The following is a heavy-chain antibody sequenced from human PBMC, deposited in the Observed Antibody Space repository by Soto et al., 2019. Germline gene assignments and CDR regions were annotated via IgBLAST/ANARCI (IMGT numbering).Heavy chain of an antibody. CDR3: ASRGYCSGGSCLSHWYFDL. D-gene: IGHD2-15*01. CDR2: INHSGST. CDR1: GGSFSGYY. Sequence: SETLSLTCAVYGGSFSGYYWSWIRQPPGKGLEWIGEINHSGSTNYNPSLKSRVTISVDTSKNQFSLKLSSVTAADTAVYYCASRGYCSGGSCLSHWYFDLWGRGTLVTVSS. V-gene: IGHV4-34*01. J-gene: IGHJ2*01.